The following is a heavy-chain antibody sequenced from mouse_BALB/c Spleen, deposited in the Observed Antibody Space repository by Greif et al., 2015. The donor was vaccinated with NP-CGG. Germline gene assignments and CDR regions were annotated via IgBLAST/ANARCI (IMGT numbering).Heavy chain of an antibody. Sequence: EVMLVESGGGLVQPGGSLRLSCATPGFTFTDYYMSWVRQPPGKALEWWGFIRNKANGYTTEYSASVKGRFTISRDNSQSILYLQMNTLRAEDSATYYCARDTGTFAYWGQGTLVTVSA. V-gene: IGHV7-3*02. CDR1: GFTFTDYY. CDR3: ARDTGTFAY. J-gene: IGHJ3*01. CDR2: IRNKANGYTT. D-gene: IGHD4-1*01.